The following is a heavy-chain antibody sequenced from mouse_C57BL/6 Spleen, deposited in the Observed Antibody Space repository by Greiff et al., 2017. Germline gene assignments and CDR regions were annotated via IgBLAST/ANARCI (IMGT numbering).Heavy chain of an antibody. V-gene: IGHV1-80*01. CDR2: IYPGDGDT. J-gene: IGHJ1*03. CDR1: GYAFSSYW. Sequence: QVQLQQSGAELVKPGASVKISCKASGYAFSSYWMNWVKQRPGKGLEWIGQIYPGDGDTNYNGKFKGKATLTADKSSSTAYMQLSSLASEDSAVDFCARSCGSSYGYFDVWGTGTTVTVSS. CDR3: ARSCGSSYGYFDV. D-gene: IGHD1-1*01.